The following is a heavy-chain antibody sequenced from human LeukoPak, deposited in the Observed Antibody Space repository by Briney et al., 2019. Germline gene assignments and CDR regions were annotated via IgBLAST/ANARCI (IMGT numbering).Heavy chain of an antibody. Sequence: LQTLSLTCTVSGGSISSGYYWSWIRRLPGRGLDGIGYIYYSGDTYSSPSLESRDSISVDTSKNQFYLRLSSVTAADTAVYYCARSYYYGSGRVFDYWGQGTLVTVSS. V-gene: IGHV4-31*03. CDR3: ARSYYYGSGRVFDY. CDR2: IYYSGDT. CDR1: GGSISSGYY. D-gene: IGHD3-10*01. J-gene: IGHJ4*02.